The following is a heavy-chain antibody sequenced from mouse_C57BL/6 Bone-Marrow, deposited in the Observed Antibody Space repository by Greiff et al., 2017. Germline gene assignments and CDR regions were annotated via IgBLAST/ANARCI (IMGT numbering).Heavy chain of an antibody. D-gene: IGHD1-1*01. CDR2: ISDGGSYT. J-gene: IGHJ2*01. CDR1: GFTFSSYA. V-gene: IGHV5-4*01. CDR3: ARDATTVVAAD. Sequence: DVQLVESGGGLVKPGGSLKLSCAASGFTFSSYAMSWVRQTPEKRLEWVATISDGGSYTYYPDNVKGRFTIARDNAKNNLYLQMSHLKSEDTAMYYCARDATTVVAADWGQGTTLTVSS.